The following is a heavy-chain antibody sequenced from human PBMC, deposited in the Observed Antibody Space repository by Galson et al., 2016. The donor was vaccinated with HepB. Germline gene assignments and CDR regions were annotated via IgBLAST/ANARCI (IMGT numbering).Heavy chain of an antibody. D-gene: IGHD3-22*01. V-gene: IGHV1-3*01. CDR2: INAGNGNT. CDR3: ARDLKNCYDSSGYDYRWFDP. Sequence: SVKVSCKASGYTFTTYGIHWVRQAPGQRLEWMGWINAGNGNTKYSQKFQGRVTITRDTSASTADMELSSLRSEDTAVYYCARDLKNCYDSSGYDYRWFDPWGQGTLVTVSS. J-gene: IGHJ5*02. CDR1: GYTFTTYG.